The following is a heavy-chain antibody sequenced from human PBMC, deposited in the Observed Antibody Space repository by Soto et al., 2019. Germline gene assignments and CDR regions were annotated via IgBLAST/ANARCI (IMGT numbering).Heavy chain of an antibody. D-gene: IGHD6-13*01. J-gene: IGHJ6*02. CDR2: INPNSGGT. CDR3: ARDSSNGYSSSWSPTYYYGMDV. V-gene: IGHV1-2*04. CDR1: GYTFTGYY. Sequence: ASVKVFCKASGYTFTGYYMHWVRQAPGQGLEWMGWINPNSGGTNYAQKFQGWVTMTRDTSISTAYMELSRLRSDDTAVYYCARDSSNGYSSSWSPTYYYGMDVWGQGTTVTVSS.